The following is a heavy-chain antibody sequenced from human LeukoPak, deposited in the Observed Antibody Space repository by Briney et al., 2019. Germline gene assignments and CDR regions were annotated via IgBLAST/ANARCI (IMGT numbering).Heavy chain of an antibody. D-gene: IGHD3-10*01. V-gene: IGHV1-69*13. Sequence: SVKVSCKASGGTFSSYAISWVRQAPGQGLEWMGGIILIFGTANYAQKFQGRVTITADESTSTAYMELSSLRSEDTAVYYCARGSMVRGVVFDPWGQGTLVTVSS. CDR2: IILIFGTA. CDR1: GGTFSSYA. CDR3: ARGSMVRGVVFDP. J-gene: IGHJ5*02.